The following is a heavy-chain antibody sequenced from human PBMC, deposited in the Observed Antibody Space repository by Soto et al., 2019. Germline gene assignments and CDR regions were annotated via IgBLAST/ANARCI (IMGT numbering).Heavy chain of an antibody. V-gene: IGHV4-39*01. D-gene: IGHD6-13*01. CDR1: GGSISSSSYY. CDR3: ARRQLVPRWFDP. Sequence: SQTLSLTCTVSGGSISSSSYYWGWIRQPPGKGLEWIGSIYYSGSTYYNPSLKSRVTISVDTSKNQFSLKLSSVTAADTAVYYCARRQLVPRWFDPWGQGTLVTVSS. CDR2: IYYSGST. J-gene: IGHJ5*02.